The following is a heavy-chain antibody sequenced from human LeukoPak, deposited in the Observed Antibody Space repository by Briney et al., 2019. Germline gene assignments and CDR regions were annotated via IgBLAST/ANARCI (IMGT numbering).Heavy chain of an antibody. CDR3: ARLPEGGYATSLGWLDP. J-gene: IGHJ5*02. CDR2: ISYSGVS. CDR1: SAAISRSY. Sequence: SETLSLTCTVPSAAISRSYWVWIRQTPGKGLEWIGYISYSGVSTYNPSLGSRVTISRDTSKNEVSLNLSSVTAADTAVYFCARLPEGGYATSLGWLDPWGQGTRVTVSS. V-gene: IGHV4-59*08. D-gene: IGHD5-24*01.